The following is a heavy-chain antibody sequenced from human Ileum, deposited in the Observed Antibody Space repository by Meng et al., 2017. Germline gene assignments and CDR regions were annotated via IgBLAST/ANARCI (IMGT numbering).Heavy chain of an antibody. CDR2: VSTDGGYK. CDR3: ARDQGVGATLGIIAD. V-gene: IGHV3-30*04. J-gene: IGHJ4*02. Sequence: GESLKISCAASGFTFRSFAMHWVRQAPGKGLEWVAAVSTDGGYKVYGDSVKGRFTISRDNSKNTLYLQMESLRTDDTAVYFCARDQGVGATLGIIADWGQGTLVTVSS. D-gene: IGHD1-26*01. CDR1: GFTFRSFA.